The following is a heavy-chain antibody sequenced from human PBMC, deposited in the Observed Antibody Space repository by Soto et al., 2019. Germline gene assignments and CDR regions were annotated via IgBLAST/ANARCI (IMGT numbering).Heavy chain of an antibody. J-gene: IGHJ3*02. CDR3: TRLSDFWSGYYDAFDI. D-gene: IGHD3-3*01. Sequence: GGSLRLACAASGFTFSGSAMHWVRQASGKGLEWVGRIRSKANSYATAYAASVKGRFTISRDDSKNTAYLQMNSLKTEDTAVYYCTRLSDFWSGYYDAFDIWGQGTMVTVSS. CDR2: IRSKANSYAT. CDR1: GFTFSGSA. V-gene: IGHV3-73*01.